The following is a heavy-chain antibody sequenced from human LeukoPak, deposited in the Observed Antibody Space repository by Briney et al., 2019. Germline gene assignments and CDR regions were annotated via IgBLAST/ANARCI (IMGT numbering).Heavy chain of an antibody. V-gene: IGHV3-23*01. CDR1: GFTFSNAW. Sequence: GGSLRLSCGASGFTFSNAWMSWVRQAPGKGLEWVSAISGSGGSTYYADSVKGRFTISRDNSKNTLYLQMNSLRAEDTAVYYCAKDLEDFWSGYYRSEYYYGMDVWGQGTTVTVSS. CDR2: ISGSGGST. D-gene: IGHD3-3*01. CDR3: AKDLEDFWSGYYRSEYYYGMDV. J-gene: IGHJ6*02.